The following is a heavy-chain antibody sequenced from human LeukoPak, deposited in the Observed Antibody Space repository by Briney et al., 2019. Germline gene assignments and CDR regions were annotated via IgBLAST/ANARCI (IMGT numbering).Heavy chain of an antibody. CDR2: ISGSGGST. V-gene: IGHV3-23*01. D-gene: IGHD5-12*01. CDR3: VKGGVVASIPHFDY. Sequence: PGGSLRLSCAASGFTFSSHAMSWVRQAPGKGLEWVSLISGSGGSTNYADSVKGRFTISRDNSKNTLYLQMNSLRAEDTAVYYCVKGGVVASIPHFDYWGQGTLVTVSS. J-gene: IGHJ4*02. CDR1: GFTFSSHA.